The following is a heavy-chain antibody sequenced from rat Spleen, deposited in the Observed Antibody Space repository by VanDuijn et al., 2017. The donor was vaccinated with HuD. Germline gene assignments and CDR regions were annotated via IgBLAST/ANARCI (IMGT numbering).Heavy chain of an antibody. CDR2: INTVGGNT. Sequence: EVQLVESGGGLVQPGRSMKLSCAASGFTFSNYFMAWVRQTPTKGLEWVASINTVGGNTFYRDSVKGRFTISRDNTKSTLYLQMDSLRSDDTATYYCARHGRGERTYYYVMDAWGQGASVTVSS. CDR1: GFTFSNYF. J-gene: IGHJ4*01. CDR3: ARHGRGERTYYYVMDA. D-gene: IGHD4-3*01. V-gene: IGHV5-25*01.